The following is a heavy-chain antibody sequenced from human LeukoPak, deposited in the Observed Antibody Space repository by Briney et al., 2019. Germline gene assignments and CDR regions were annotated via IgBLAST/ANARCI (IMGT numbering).Heavy chain of an antibody. J-gene: IGHJ4*02. CDR3: AKDWWPAAIPQVG. V-gene: IGHV3-53*01. CDR1: GFTITTNY. Sequence: PGGSLRPSCAASGFTITTNYMTWVRQAPGKGLEWVSVIYGDDETNYADSVKGRFTISRDNSKNTLYLQMNSLRAEDTAVYYCAKDWWPAAIPQVGWGQGTLVTVSS. D-gene: IGHD2-2*01. CDR2: IYGDDET.